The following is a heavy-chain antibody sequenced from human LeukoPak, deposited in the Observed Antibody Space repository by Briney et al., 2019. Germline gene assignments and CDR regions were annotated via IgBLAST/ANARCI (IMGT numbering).Heavy chain of an antibody. V-gene: IGHV4-34*01. CDR1: GGSFSGYH. J-gene: IGHJ4*02. CDR2: INHSGST. CDR3: ARLFDY. Sequence: SETLSLTCAVYGGSFSGYHWSWIRQPPGEGLEWIGEINHSGSTNYNPSLKSRVTMSVDTSKNQLSLKLSSVPAADTAVYYCARLFDYWGQGTLVTVSS.